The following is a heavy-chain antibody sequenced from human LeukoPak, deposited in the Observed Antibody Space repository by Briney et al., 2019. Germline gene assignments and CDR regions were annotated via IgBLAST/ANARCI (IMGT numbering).Heavy chain of an antibody. CDR3: ARGHSSSWSFFDY. J-gene: IGHJ4*02. D-gene: IGHD6-13*01. Sequence: GGSLRLSCAASGFPFSSYGIHWVRQAPGKGLEWVAVIPHDGSNKYADSVKGRFTISRDNSKNTLYLQMNSLRAEDTAVYYCARGHSSSWSFFDYWGQGTLVTVSS. V-gene: IGHV3-30*03. CDR1: GFPFSSYG. CDR2: IPHDGSNK.